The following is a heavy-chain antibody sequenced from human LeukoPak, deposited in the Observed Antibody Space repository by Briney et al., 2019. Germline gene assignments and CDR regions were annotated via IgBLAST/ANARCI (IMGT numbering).Heavy chain of an antibody. CDR1: GFTFSNYG. CDR3: ARDRRLFYYDMDV. D-gene: IGHD3-10*01. V-gene: IGHV3-33*01. J-gene: IGHJ6*02. Sequence: GTSQRLSCAASGFTFSNYGMHWVRQAPGKGLEWVAFVWYDGNNKFYGDSVKGRFIISRDNSKNTLYLQMNSLRAEDTAVYFCARDRRLFYYDMDVWGQGTTVTVS. CDR2: VWYDGNNK.